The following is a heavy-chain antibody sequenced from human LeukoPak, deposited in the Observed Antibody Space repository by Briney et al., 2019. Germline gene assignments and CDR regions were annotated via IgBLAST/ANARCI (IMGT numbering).Heavy chain of an antibody. CDR2: IYYSGST. Sequence: SETLSLTCTVSGGSISSYYWSWIRQPPGKGLEWIGHIYYSGSTNYNPSLKSRVTISVDTSKNQFSLKLSSVTAADTAVYYCARLYYDSSGYLDYWGQGTLVTVSS. CDR3: ARLYYDSSGYLDY. J-gene: IGHJ4*02. D-gene: IGHD3-22*01. CDR1: GGSISSYY. V-gene: IGHV4-59*12.